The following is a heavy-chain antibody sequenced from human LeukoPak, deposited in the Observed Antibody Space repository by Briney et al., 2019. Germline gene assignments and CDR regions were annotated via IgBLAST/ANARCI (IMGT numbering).Heavy chain of an antibody. Sequence: GGSLRLSCAASGFTFSSYAMSWVRQAPGKGLEWVSAISGSGGSTYYADSVKGRFTISRDNSKNTLYLQMNSLRAEDTAVYYCAKDLWFGELLPYGMDVWGQGTTVTASS. D-gene: IGHD3-10*01. V-gene: IGHV3-23*01. CDR1: GFTFSSYA. J-gene: IGHJ6*02. CDR3: AKDLWFGELLPYGMDV. CDR2: ISGSGGST.